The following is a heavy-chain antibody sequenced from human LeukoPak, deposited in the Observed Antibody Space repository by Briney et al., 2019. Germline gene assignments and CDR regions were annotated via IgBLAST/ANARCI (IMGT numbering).Heavy chain of an antibody. CDR3: ARGPQGSSWTYYYYGMDV. J-gene: IGHJ6*02. CDR1: GYTFAGYY. D-gene: IGHD6-13*01. V-gene: IGHV1-2*02. CDR2: INPNSGGT. Sequence: GASVKVSCKASGYTFAGYYMHWVRQAPGQGLEWMGWINPNSGGTNYAQKFQGRVTMTRDTSISTAYMELGRLRSDDTAVYYCARGPQGSSWTYYYYGMDVWGQGTTVTVSS.